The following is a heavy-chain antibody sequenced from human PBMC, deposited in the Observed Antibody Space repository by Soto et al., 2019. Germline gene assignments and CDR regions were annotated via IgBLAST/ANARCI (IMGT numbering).Heavy chain of an antibody. V-gene: IGHV1-69*01. CDR3: ARDIAALTAFDI. CDR2: IIPIFGTA. CDR1: GGTFSSYA. Sequence: QVQLVQSGAEVKKPGSSEKVSCKASGGTFSSYAISWVRQAPGQVLEWMGGIIPIFGTANYAQKFQGRVTITADESTSTAYMELSSLRSEDTAVYYCARDIAALTAFDIWGQGTMVTVSS. J-gene: IGHJ3*02. D-gene: IGHD6-6*01.